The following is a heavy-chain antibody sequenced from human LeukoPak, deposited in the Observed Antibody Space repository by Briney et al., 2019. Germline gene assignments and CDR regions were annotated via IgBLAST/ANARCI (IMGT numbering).Heavy chain of an antibody. D-gene: IGHD3-22*01. V-gene: IGHV1-69*13. CDR1: GGTFTSYA. Sequence: SVKVSCKASGGTFTSYAISWVRQAPGQGLEWMGGIIPIFGTANYAQKFQGRVTITADESTSTAYMELSSLRSEDTAVYYCARDVRDSSGYYSDYFDYWGQGTLVTVSS. CDR3: ARDVRDSSGYYSDYFDY. J-gene: IGHJ4*02. CDR2: IIPIFGTA.